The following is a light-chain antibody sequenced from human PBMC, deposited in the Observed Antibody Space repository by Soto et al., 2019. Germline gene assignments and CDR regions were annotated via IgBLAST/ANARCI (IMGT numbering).Light chain of an antibody. V-gene: IGLV1-40*01. CDR3: QFYDSSLSGYV. CDR1: SSNIGAGYD. J-gene: IGLJ1*01. CDR2: GNS. Sequence: QSVLTQPPSVSGAPGQRVTISCTGSSSNIGAGYDVHWYQQLPGTAPKLLIYGNSNRPSGVPDRFSGSKSGTSASLAMTEHQAEDEADYYCQFYDSSLSGYVFGTGTKGTVL.